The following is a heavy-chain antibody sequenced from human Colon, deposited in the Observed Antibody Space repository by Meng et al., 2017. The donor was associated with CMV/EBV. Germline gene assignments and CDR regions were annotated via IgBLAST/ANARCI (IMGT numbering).Heavy chain of an antibody. J-gene: IGHJ3*02. V-gene: IGHV1-18*01. D-gene: IGHD3-3*01. CDR3: ARERLFGHTFDI. CDR2: ISGDNEKT. Sequence: ASVKVSCKASGYTFSIFGVSWVRQAPGQGPEWMGWISGDNEKTSYAQKFQGRVTVTKDTSTTTVYMELRSPRPDDTALYYCARERLFGHTFDIWGQGTMVTVSS. CDR1: GYTFSIFG.